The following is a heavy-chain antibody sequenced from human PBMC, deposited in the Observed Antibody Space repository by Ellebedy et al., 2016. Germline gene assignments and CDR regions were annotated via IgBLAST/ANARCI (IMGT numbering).Heavy chain of an antibody. D-gene: IGHD6-25*01. Sequence: GGSLRLSXAASGFTFNIYAMHWVRQAPGKGLEWVAGISYDGSKKFYTDSVRGRFTISRDNSRNTQDLEMNSLTVEDSAVYYCVKASAAGAYNWFHPWGPGTLVTVTS. CDR1: GFTFNIYA. V-gene: IGHV3-30*18. CDR3: VKASAAGAYNWFHP. J-gene: IGHJ5*02. CDR2: ISYDGSKK.